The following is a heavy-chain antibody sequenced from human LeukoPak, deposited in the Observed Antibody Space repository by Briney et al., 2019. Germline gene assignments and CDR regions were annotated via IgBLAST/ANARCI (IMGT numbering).Heavy chain of an antibody. CDR1: SGSFSGYY. CDR2: INHSGST. Sequence: SETLSLTCAVYSGSFSGYYWSWIRQPPGKGLEWIGEINHSGSTNYNPSLKSRVTISVDTSKNQFSLKLSSVTAADTAVYYCARGLWCMDVWGQGTTVTVSS. J-gene: IGHJ6*02. CDR3: ARGLWCMDV. D-gene: IGHD2-21*01. V-gene: IGHV4-34*01.